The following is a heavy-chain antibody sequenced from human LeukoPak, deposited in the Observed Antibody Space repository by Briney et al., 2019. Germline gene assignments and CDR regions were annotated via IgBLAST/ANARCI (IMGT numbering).Heavy chain of an antibody. Sequence: GGSLRLSCAASGSTFSRYNMNWVRQAPGKGLEWVSSISRTGNYIYYADSVKGRFTISRDNAQNSLFLQMNSLRVEDTAVYYCARVLETDCSGGSCYSGLDYWGQGTLVTVSS. J-gene: IGHJ4*02. V-gene: IGHV3-21*01. D-gene: IGHD2-15*01. CDR2: ISRTGNYI. CDR3: ARVLETDCSGGSCYSGLDY. CDR1: GSTFSRYN.